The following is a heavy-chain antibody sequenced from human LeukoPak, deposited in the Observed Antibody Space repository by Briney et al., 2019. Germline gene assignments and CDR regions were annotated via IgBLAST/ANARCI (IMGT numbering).Heavy chain of an antibody. Sequence: GGSLRLSCAASGFTFSSYSMNWVRQAPGKGLEWVSSISRSSSYIYYVDSVKGRFTISRDNAKNSLYLQMNSLRAEDTAVYYCARDAIEGFGCRWGRFDHWGQGTLVTVSS. CDR3: ARDAIEGFGCRWGRFDH. J-gene: IGHJ5*02. CDR1: GFTFSSYS. D-gene: IGHD3-10*01. CDR2: ISRSSSYI. V-gene: IGHV3-21*01.